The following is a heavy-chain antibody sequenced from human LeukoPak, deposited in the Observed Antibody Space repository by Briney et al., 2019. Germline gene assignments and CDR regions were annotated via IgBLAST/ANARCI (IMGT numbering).Heavy chain of an antibody. CDR1: GFTFGDYA. D-gene: IGHD3-9*01. Sequence: GGSLRLPCTASGFTFGDYAMSWFRQAPGKGLEWVGFIRSKAYGGTTEYAASVKGRFTISRDDSKSIAYLQMNSLKTEDTAVYYCTYTYYDILTGSMTHYYYGMDVWGQGTTVTVSS. V-gene: IGHV3-49*03. CDR3: TYTYYDILTGSMTHYYYGMDV. CDR2: IRSKAYGGTT. J-gene: IGHJ6*02.